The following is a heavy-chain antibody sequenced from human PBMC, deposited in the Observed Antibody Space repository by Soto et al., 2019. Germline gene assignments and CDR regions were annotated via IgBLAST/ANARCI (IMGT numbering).Heavy chain of an antibody. D-gene: IGHD1-1*01. Sequence: GGSLRLSCAASGFTFSSYAMSWVRQAPGKGLEWVSAISGSGGSTYYADSVKGRFTISRDNSKNTLYLQMNSLRAEDTAVYYCAKDAQLERRGYYYYGMDVWGQGTTVTVSS. CDR3: AKDAQLERRGYYYYGMDV. J-gene: IGHJ6*02. CDR1: GFTFSSYA. V-gene: IGHV3-23*01. CDR2: ISGSGGST.